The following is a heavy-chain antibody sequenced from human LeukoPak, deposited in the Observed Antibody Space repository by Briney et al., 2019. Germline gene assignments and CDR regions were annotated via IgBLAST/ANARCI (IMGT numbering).Heavy chain of an antibody. Sequence: PGGSLRLSCAASGFTFSSYAMHWVRQAPGKGLEWVAVISYDGSNKYYADSVKGRFTISSDNSKNTLYLQMNSLRAEDTAVYYCARGQWFGELLFQPPRRFDPWGQGTLVTVSS. D-gene: IGHD3-10*01. CDR1: GFTFSSYA. CDR2: ISYDGSNK. CDR3: ARGQWFGELLFQPPRRFDP. V-gene: IGHV3-30-3*01. J-gene: IGHJ5*02.